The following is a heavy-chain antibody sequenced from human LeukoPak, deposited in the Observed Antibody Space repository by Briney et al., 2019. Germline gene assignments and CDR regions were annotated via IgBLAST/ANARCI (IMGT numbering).Heavy chain of an antibody. CDR2: IKQDGSEK. J-gene: IGHJ3*02. D-gene: IGHD2-2*01. Sequence: PGGSLRLSCAAPGFTFSSYWMSWVRQAPGKGLEWVANIKQDGSEKYYVDSVKGRFTISRDNAKNSLHLQMNSLRAEDTAVYYCARRGGIVVVPAARDAFDIWGQGTMVTVSS. CDR1: GFTFSSYW. CDR3: ARRGGIVVVPAARDAFDI. V-gene: IGHV3-7*03.